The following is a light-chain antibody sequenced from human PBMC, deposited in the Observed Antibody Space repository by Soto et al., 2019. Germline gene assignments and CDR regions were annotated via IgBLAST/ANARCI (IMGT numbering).Light chain of an antibody. V-gene: IGKV3-15*01. CDR3: QQSNNWPYT. CDR1: QTVRDN. CDR2: GAS. J-gene: IGKJ2*01. Sequence: EIVMTHSPATLSVSPGDRATLSCSASQTVRDNLAWYQQKPGQAPRLLIYGASTRATGIPARFSGSGSGTEFTLTIDSLQSEDFALYFCQQSNNWPYTFGQGTKLEIK.